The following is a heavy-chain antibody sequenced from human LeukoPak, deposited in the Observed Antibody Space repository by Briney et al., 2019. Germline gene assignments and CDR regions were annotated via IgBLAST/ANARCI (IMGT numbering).Heavy chain of an antibody. Sequence: GGSLRLSCAASGFTFSSYAMSWVRQAPGKGLEWVGFIRSKAYGGTTEYAASVKGRFTISRDDSKSIAYLQMNSLKTEDTAVYYCTSALTYYYDSSGYYPPYYYYMDVWGKGTTVTVSS. V-gene: IGHV3-49*04. CDR2: IRSKAYGGTT. D-gene: IGHD3-22*01. CDR1: GFTFSSYA. J-gene: IGHJ6*03. CDR3: TSALTYYYDSSGYYPPYYYYMDV.